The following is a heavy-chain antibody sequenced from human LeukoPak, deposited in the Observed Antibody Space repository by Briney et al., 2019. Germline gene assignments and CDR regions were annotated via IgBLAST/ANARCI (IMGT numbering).Heavy chain of an antibody. CDR1: GYTFTGYY. Sequence: ASVKVSCKASGYTFTGYYMHWVRQAPGQGLEWMGWINPNSGGTNYAQKFQGRVTMTRDTSISTAYMELSSLRSEDTAVYYWARLVRGIIITKRYNWFDPWGQGTLVTVSS. J-gene: IGHJ5*02. CDR2: INPNSGGT. V-gene: IGHV1-2*02. CDR3: ARLVRGIIITKRYNWFDP. D-gene: IGHD3-10*01.